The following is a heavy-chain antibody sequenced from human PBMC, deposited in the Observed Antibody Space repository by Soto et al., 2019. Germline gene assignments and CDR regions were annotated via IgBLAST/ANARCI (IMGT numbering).Heavy chain of an antibody. V-gene: IGHV4-30-4*01. CDR3: ARDLRYGSGSPRDTNWFDP. J-gene: IGHJ5*02. Sequence: QVQLQESGPGLVKPSQTLSLTCTVSGGSISSGDYYWSWIRQPPGKGLEWIGYVYYSGSTYNNPSLKSRVTISVDTSKNQFSLKLSSVTAADTAVYYCARDLRYGSGSPRDTNWFDPWGQGTLVTVSS. CDR2: VYYSGST. CDR1: GGSISSGDYY. D-gene: IGHD3-10*01.